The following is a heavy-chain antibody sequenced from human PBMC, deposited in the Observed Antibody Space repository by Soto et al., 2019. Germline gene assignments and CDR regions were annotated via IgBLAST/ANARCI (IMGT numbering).Heavy chain of an antibody. V-gene: IGHV1-18*01. CDR1: GYTFTSYG. Sequence: GASVKVSCKASGYTFTSYGISWVRQAPGQGLEWMGWISAYNGNTNYAQKLQGRVTMTTDTSTSTAYMELRSLRSDDTAVYYCARDQGGRAVGGEGNWFDPWGRGTLVTVSS. CDR2: ISAYNGNT. J-gene: IGHJ5*02. CDR3: ARDQGGRAVGGEGNWFDP. D-gene: IGHD4-17*01.